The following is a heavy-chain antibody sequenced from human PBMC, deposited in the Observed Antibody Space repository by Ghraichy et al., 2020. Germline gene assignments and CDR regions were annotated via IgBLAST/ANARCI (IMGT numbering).Heavy chain of an antibody. CDR1: GGTFSSYA. V-gene: IGHV1-69*13. CDR2: IIPIFGTA. D-gene: IGHD1-26*01. CDR3: ASLRVGDSPENYYYYYYMDV. Sequence: SVKVSCKASGGTFSSYAISWVRQAPGQGLEWMGGIIPIFGTANYAQKFQGRVTITADESTSTAYMELSSLRSEDTAVYYCASLRVGDSPENYYYYYYMDVWGKGTTVTVSS. J-gene: IGHJ6*03.